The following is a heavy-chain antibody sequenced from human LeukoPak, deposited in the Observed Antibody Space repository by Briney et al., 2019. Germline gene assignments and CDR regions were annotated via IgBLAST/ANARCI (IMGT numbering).Heavy chain of an antibody. CDR3: ARRGDYVNYYYYMDV. V-gene: IGHV4-39*01. CDR1: GGSISSSSYY. D-gene: IGHD4-17*01. CDR2: IYYSGST. J-gene: IGHJ6*03. Sequence: SETLSLTCTVSGGSISSSSYYWGWIRQPPGKGLEWIGSIYYSGSTYYNPSLKSRVTISVDTSKNQFSLKLSSVTAADTAVYYCARRGDYVNYYYYMDVWGKGTTVTVSS.